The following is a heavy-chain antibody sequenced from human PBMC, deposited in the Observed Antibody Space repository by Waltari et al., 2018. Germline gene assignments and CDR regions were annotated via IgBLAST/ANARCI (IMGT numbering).Heavy chain of an antibody. CDR2: ISGSGGST. CDR1: GFTFSSYA. D-gene: IGHD3-22*01. V-gene: IGHV3-23*01. J-gene: IGHJ4*02. CDR3: ARGKPSYDTSGYSKFDY. Sequence: EVQLLESGGGLVQPGGSLRLSCAASGFTFSSYAMSWVRQAPGKGLEWVSAISGSGGSTYYADSVKGRFTISRDNSKNTLYLQMNSLRAEDTAVYYCARGKPSYDTSGYSKFDYWGQGTLVTVSS.